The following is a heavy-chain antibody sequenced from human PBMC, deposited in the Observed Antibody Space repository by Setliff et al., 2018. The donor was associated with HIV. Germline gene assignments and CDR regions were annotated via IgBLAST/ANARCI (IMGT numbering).Heavy chain of an antibody. J-gene: IGHJ4*02. V-gene: IGHV3-23*01. Sequence: GGSLRLSCATSGFTFDRHTMHWFRQVPGKGLEWVSAIAQPDGGVYADSVRGRFIVSRDNAGNTMDLEMNNLRADDTAVYYCARGRNGGLMTLLAVVDYWGQGTPVTVSS. CDR2: IAQPDGGV. D-gene: IGHD3-3*02. CDR1: GFTFDRHT. CDR3: ARGRNGGLMTLLAVVDY.